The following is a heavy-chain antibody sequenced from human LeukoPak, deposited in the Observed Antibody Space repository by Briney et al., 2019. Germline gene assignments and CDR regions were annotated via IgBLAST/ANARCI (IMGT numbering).Heavy chain of an antibody. CDR1: GGSISSYY. CDR3: ARRGIAAAGYDY. CDR2: IYYSGTT. D-gene: IGHD6-13*01. Sequence: SETLSLTCTVSGGSISSYYGSSIRQPPGKGLEWIGYIYYSGTTNYNPSLKSRVTILVDTSKNQFSLNLSSVTAADTAVYYCARRGIAAAGYDYWGQGTLVTVSS. V-gene: IGHV4-59*08. J-gene: IGHJ4*02.